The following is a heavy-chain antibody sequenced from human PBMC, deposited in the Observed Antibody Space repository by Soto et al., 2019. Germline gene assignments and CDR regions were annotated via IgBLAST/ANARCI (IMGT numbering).Heavy chain of an antibody. D-gene: IGHD1-26*01. V-gene: IGHV4-39*01. CDR1: GGSISSSSYY. J-gene: IGHJ4*02. Sequence: SDTLSLTCTVSGGSISSSSYYWGWIRQPPGKGLEWIGSIYYSGSTYYNPSLKSRVTISVDTSKNQFSLKLSSVTAADTAVYYCARVRFWELHDLDYWGQGTLVNVSS. CDR3: ARVRFWELHDLDY. CDR2: IYYSGST.